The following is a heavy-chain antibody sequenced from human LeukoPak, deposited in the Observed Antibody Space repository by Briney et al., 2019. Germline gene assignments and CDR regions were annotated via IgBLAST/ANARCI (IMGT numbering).Heavy chain of an antibody. CDR3: ARGHSVYDFRLY. V-gene: IGHV3-48*01. J-gene: IGHJ4*02. D-gene: IGHD5/OR15-5a*01. CDR1: GFIFNDYN. CDR2: ISSRGTTI. Sequence: GWSLRLSCAASGFIFNDYNMIWFRQAPGKGLECISFISSRGTTINYADSVKGRCTISRDNAENSLYLQLNSLRVEDTAVYYCARGHSVYDFRLYWGQGTLVTVSS.